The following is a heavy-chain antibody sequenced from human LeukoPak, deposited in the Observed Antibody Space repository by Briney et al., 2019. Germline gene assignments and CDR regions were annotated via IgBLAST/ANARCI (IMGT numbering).Heavy chain of an antibody. CDR1: GGSISSYY. Sequence: SETLSLTCTVSGGSISSYYWSWIRQPPGKGLEWIGYIHYSGSTKYNPSLMSRVTISVDASKNQFSLKLSSVTAADTAVYHCASISYGSGSIDYWGQGTMVTVSS. D-gene: IGHD3-10*01. CDR2: IHYSGST. J-gene: IGHJ3*01. V-gene: IGHV4-59*01. CDR3: ASISYGSGSIDY.